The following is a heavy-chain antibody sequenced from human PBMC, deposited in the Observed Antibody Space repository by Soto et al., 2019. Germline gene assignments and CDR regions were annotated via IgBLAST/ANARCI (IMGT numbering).Heavy chain of an antibody. CDR1: GYTFTEYG. CDR3: ARADLGDTKTYSLDL. CDR2: ISPYNGKT. J-gene: IGHJ5*02. V-gene: IGHV1-18*01. Sequence: ASVKVSCKTSGYTFTEYGISWFRQAPGQGLEWMGWISPYNGKTNYIQEFQARVTITTDTSSTTAYMDLRTLKSDDTAIYFCARADLGDTKTYSLDLWGQGTLVTVSS. D-gene: IGHD4-17*01.